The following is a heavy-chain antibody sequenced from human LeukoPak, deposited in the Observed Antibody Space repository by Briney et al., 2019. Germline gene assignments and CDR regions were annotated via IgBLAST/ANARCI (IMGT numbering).Heavy chain of an antibody. V-gene: IGHV3-64D*08. CDR3: VKDRYIDD. CDR2: ICSDGVKT. Sequence: PGGSLRLSCSVSGFILSTYAMHWVRQAPGKGLEYVSSICSDGVKTYYADSVKGRFTITRDNSKNSLYLQMNSLRTEDTAVYFCVKDRYIDDWGQGTLVTVSS. J-gene: IGHJ4*02. CDR1: GFILSTYA.